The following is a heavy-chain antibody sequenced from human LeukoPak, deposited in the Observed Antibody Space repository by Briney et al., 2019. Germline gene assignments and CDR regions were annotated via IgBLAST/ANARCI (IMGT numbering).Heavy chain of an antibody. CDR3: ARLGSQGGVAALDY. CDR2: INSDGSST. Sequence: GGSLRLSCAASGFTFSSYWMHWVRQALGKGLVWVSRINSDGSSTSYADSVKGRFTISRDNAKNTLYLQMNSLRAEDTAVYYCARLGSQGGVAALDYWGQGTLVTVSS. D-gene: IGHD6-25*01. CDR1: GFTFSSYW. J-gene: IGHJ4*02. V-gene: IGHV3-74*01.